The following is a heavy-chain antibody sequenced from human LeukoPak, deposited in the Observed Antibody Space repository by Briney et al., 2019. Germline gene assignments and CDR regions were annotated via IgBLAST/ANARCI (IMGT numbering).Heavy chain of an antibody. J-gene: IGHJ3*02. CDR1: GGSISSYY. D-gene: IGHD6-19*01. V-gene: IGHV4-59*01. Sequence: SETLSLTCTVPGGSISSYYWSWIRQPPGKGLEWIGYIYYSGSTNYNPSLKSRVTISVDTSKNQFSLKLSSVTAADTAVYYCARGGVGQWLAQTYDAFDIWGQGTMVTVSS. CDR2: IYYSGST. CDR3: ARGGVGQWLAQTYDAFDI.